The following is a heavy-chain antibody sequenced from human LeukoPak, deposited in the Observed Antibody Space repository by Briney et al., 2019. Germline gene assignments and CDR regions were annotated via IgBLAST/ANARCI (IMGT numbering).Heavy chain of an antibody. Sequence: PGGSLRLSCAASGFTFSSYAMSWVRQAPGKGLEWVSAISGSGGSTYYADSVKGRFTISRDNSKNTLYLQMNSLRAEDTAVYYCAKVHRPGGDYYYYYYMDVWGKGTTVTVSS. CDR1: GFTFSSYA. CDR2: ISGSGGST. J-gene: IGHJ6*03. V-gene: IGHV3-23*01. CDR3: AKVHRPGGDYYYYYYMDV. D-gene: IGHD2-15*01.